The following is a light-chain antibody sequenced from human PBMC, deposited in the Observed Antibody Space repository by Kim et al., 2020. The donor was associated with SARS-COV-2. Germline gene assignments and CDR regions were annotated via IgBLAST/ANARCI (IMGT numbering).Light chain of an antibody. CDR2: YDT. CDR3: QVWDTGSDHPI. CDR1: SIGLQG. J-gene: IGLJ2*01. Sequence: APGKTARITCGVNSIGLQGVHWCQQKPGKAPELVIYYDTDRASGIPERFSGSNSGNTATLTISRVEAGDEADYYCQVWDTGSDHPIFGGGTDVTVL. V-gene: IGLV3-21*04.